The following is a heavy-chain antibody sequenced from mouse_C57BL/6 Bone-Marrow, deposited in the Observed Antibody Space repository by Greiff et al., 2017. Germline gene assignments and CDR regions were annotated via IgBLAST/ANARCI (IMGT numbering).Heavy chain of an antibody. CDR1: GFTFSDYY. D-gene: IGHD1-1*01. CDR3: ARRRGSRFAY. V-gene: IGHV5-12*01. J-gene: IGHJ3*01. CDR2: ISNGGGST. Sequence: EVMLVESGGGLVQPGGSLKLSCAASGFTFSDYYMYWVRQTPEKRLEWVAYISNGGGSTYYPDTVKGRFTISRDNAKNTLYLQMSRLKSEDTAMYYCARRRGSRFAYWGQGTLVTVSA.